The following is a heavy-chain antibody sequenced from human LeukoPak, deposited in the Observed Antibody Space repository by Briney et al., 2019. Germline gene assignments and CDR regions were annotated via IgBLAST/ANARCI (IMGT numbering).Heavy chain of an antibody. CDR1: GFTFSSYA. CDR2: ISGSGGST. V-gene: IGHV3-23*01. J-gene: IGHJ4*02. D-gene: IGHD1-26*01. CDR3: AKVAYSGSYRSLFDY. Sequence: GGSLRLSCAASGFTFSSYAMNWVRQAPGKGLEWVSAISGSGGSTYYADSVKGRFTISRDNSKSTVHLQMNSLRAEDTAVYYCAKVAYSGSYRSLFDYWGQGTLVTVSS.